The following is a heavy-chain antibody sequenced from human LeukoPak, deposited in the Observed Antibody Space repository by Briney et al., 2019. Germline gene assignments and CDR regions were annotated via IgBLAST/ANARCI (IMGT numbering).Heavy chain of an antibody. CDR2: ISGSGGST. V-gene: IGHV3-23*01. CDR1: GFTFSSYA. J-gene: IGHJ4*02. Sequence: GGSLRLSCAASGFTFSSYAMNWVRQAPGEGLEWVSAISGSGGSTYYADSVKGRFTISRDNTKNTLYLQMNSLRAEDTAVYYCAKDDGGNIYDGLDYWGQGTLVTVSS. CDR3: AKDDGGNIYDGLDY. D-gene: IGHD2/OR15-2a*01.